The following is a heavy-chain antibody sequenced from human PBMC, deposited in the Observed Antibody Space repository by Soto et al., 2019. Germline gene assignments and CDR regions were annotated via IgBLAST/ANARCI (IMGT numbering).Heavy chain of an antibody. CDR2: IRSGGSPI. V-gene: IGHV3-48*02. Sequence: EVQLVESGGGLVRPGGSLRLSCAASGFTFSSYSMNWVRQAPGKGLEWISYIRSGGSPIYYADSVKGRFTISRDNAKDSLYLQMNSLRDEDTAVYYCARDPHSLDYWGQGTLVTVAS. CDR1: GFTFSSYS. CDR3: ARDPHSLDY. J-gene: IGHJ4*02.